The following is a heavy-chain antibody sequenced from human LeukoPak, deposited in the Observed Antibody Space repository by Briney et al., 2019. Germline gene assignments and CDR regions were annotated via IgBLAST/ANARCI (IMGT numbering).Heavy chain of an antibody. CDR2: INHSGST. V-gene: IGHV4-34*01. J-gene: IGHJ4*02. CDR3: ARGCINRGTYYYDSSGYRKWYYFDY. D-gene: IGHD3-22*01. Sequence: SETLSLTCAVYGGSFSGYYWSWIRQPPGKGLEWIGEINHSGSTNYNPSLKSRVTISVDTSKNQFSLKLSSVTAADTAVYYCARGCINRGTYYYDSSGYRKWYYFDYWGPGTLVTVSS. CDR1: GGSFSGYY.